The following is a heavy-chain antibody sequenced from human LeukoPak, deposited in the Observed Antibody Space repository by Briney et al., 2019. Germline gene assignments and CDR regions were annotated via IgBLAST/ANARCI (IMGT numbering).Heavy chain of an antibody. CDR3: ARETSQKGAHYMDV. CDR1: DGSISSYY. D-gene: IGHD3-16*01. Sequence: SETLSLTCTVSDGSISSYYWSWIRQPPGKGLEWIGYIYYSGSTNYNPSLKSRVTISVDTSKNQFSLKLTSVTAADTAVYYCARETSQKGAHYMDVWGKGTTVTISS. J-gene: IGHJ6*03. CDR2: IYYSGST. V-gene: IGHV4-59*01.